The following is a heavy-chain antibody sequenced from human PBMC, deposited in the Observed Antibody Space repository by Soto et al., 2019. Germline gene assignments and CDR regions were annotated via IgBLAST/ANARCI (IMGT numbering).Heavy chain of an antibody. V-gene: IGHV4-31*03. Sequence: QVQLQESGPGLVKPSQTLSLTCTVSGGSISSGGYYWSWIRQHPGKGLEWIGYIYYSGSTYYNPSLKSRVTITVDTTKNQFCLKLSSVTAADTAVYYCAGGRRAVTTRGVRWFDPWGQGTLVTVSS. CDR1: GGSISSGGYY. J-gene: IGHJ5*02. D-gene: IGHD4-17*01. CDR2: IYYSGST. CDR3: AGGRRAVTTRGVRWFDP.